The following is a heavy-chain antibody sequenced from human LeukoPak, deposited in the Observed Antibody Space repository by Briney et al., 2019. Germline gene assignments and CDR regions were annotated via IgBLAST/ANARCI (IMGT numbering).Heavy chain of an antibody. CDR2: IYYTGST. J-gene: IGHJ5*02. CDR3: AREGTYGWYNWFDP. V-gene: IGHV4-59*01. CDR1: GGSIRSYY. Sequence: PSETLSLTCTVSGGSIRSYYWSWIRQLPGKGLEWIGYIYYTGSTNYNPSLKSRVTITPDTSKNQFSLRLTSVTAADTAVYYCAREGTYGWYNWFDPWGQGTLVTVSS. D-gene: IGHD6-19*01.